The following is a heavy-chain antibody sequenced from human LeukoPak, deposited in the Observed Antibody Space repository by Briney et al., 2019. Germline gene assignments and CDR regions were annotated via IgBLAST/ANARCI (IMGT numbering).Heavy chain of an antibody. D-gene: IGHD6-13*01. CDR1: GGSFSGYY. CDR2: INHSGST. V-gene: IGHV4-34*01. CDR3: AQKGGAAPDYYYYIDV. Sequence: PSETLSLTCAVYGGSFSGYYWSWIRQPPGKGLEWIGEINHSGSTNYNPSLKSRVTISVDTSKHQFSLKLSSVTAADTAVYYCAQKGGAAPDYYYYIDVWGKGTTVTVSS. J-gene: IGHJ6*03.